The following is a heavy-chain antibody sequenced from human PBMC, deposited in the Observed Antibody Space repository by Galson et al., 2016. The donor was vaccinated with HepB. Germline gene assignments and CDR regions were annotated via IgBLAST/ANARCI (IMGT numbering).Heavy chain of an antibody. CDR2: INTDGSST. J-gene: IGHJ4*02. CDR3: ARAPLEMATIQRGYFDY. V-gene: IGHV3-74*01. CDR1: GFTFSSHW. Sequence: SLRLSCAASGFTFSSHWMHWVRQAPGKGLVWVSRINTDGSSTSYADSVKGRFTISRDNAKNTLYLQMNSLRAEDTAVYYCARAPLEMATIQRGYFDYWGQGTLVTVSS. D-gene: IGHD5-24*01.